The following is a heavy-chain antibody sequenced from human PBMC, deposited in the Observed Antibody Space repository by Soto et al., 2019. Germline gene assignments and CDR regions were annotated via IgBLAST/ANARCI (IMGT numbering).Heavy chain of an antibody. CDR3: ARSYSSSSLGSSWLRDNWFDP. CDR1: GVSISSGGYY. CDR2: IYYSGST. V-gene: IGHV4-31*03. J-gene: IGHJ5*02. D-gene: IGHD6-6*01. Sequence: QVQLQESGPGLVKPSQTLSLTCTVSGVSISSGGYYWSWIRQHPGKGLEWIGYIYYSGSTYYNPSLKSRVTISVDTSKNQFSLKLSSVTAADTAVYYCARSYSSSSLGSSWLRDNWFDPWGQGTLVTVSS.